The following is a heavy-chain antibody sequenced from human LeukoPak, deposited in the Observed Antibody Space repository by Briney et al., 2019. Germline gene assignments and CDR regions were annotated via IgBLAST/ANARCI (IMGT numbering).Heavy chain of an antibody. CDR3: AKDNRGIEVATRHAFDY. D-gene: IGHD5-12*01. CDR1: GFTFDDYA. Sequence: LRLSCAASGFTFDDYAMHWVRQAPGKGLEWVSGISWNSGSIGYADSVKGRFTISRDNAKNSLYLQMNSLRAEDTALYYCAKDNRGIEVATRHAFDYWGQGTLVTVSS. CDR2: ISWNSGSI. V-gene: IGHV3-9*01. J-gene: IGHJ4*02.